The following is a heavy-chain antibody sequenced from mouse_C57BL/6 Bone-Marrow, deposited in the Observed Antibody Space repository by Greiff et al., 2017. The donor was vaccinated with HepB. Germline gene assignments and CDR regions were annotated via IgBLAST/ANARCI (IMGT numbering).Heavy chain of an antibody. CDR1: GFTFSSYA. CDR3: ARRVTTRYFDV. V-gene: IGHV5-4*01. Sequence: DVQLQESGGGLVKPGGSLKLSCAASGFTFSSYAMSWVRQTPEKRLEWVATISDGGSYTYYPDNVKGRFTISRDNAKNNLYLQMSHLKSEDTAMYYCARRVTTRYFDVWGTGTTVTVSS. J-gene: IGHJ1*03. D-gene: IGHD2-2*01. CDR2: ISDGGSYT.